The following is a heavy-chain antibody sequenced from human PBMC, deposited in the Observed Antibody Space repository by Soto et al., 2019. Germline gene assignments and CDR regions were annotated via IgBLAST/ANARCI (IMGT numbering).Heavy chain of an antibody. CDR3: ASADSGSYPPDDAFDI. CDR1: GYTFTSYD. J-gene: IGHJ3*02. Sequence: QVQLVQSGAEVKKPGASVKVSCKASGYTFTSYDINWVRQATGQGLERMGWMNPNSGNTGYAQKFQGRVTMTRNTSISTAYMELSSLRSEDTAVYYCASADSGSYPPDDAFDIWGQGTMVTVSS. V-gene: IGHV1-8*01. D-gene: IGHD1-26*01. CDR2: MNPNSGNT.